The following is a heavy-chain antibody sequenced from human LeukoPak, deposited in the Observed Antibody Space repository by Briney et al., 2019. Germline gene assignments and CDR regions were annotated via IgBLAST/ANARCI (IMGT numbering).Heavy chain of an antibody. CDR3: ARDRPHYDSSGYYSYLYYFDY. V-gene: IGHV1-18*01. J-gene: IGHJ4*02. CDR1: GYTFTSYG. D-gene: IGHD3-22*01. Sequence: GASVKVSCKASGYTFTSYGISWVRQAPGQGREWMGWISAYNGNTNYAQKLQGRVTMTTDTSTSTAYMELRSLRSDDTAVYYCARDRPHYDSSGYYSYLYYFDYGGQGTLVTVSS. CDR2: ISAYNGNT.